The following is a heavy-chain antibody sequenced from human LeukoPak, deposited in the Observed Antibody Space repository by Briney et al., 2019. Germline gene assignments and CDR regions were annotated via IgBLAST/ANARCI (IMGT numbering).Heavy chain of an antibody. D-gene: IGHD2-21*01. CDR2: IHYSGST. V-gene: IGHV4-39*01. CDR3: ARQSFVGAFDI. CDR1: GGSISSSSYY. J-gene: IGHJ3*02. Sequence: SETLSLTCTVSGGSISSSSYYWGWIRQPPGKGLEWIGSIHYSGSTYYNPSLKSRVTISVDTSKNQFSLKLSSVTAADTAVYYCARQSFVGAFDIWGQGTMVTVSS.